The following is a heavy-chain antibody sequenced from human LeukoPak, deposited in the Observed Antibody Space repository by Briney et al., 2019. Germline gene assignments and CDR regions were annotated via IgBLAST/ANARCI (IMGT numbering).Heavy chain of an antibody. V-gene: IGHV1-8*01. J-gene: IGHJ6*02. Sequence: PQASVKVSCKASGYTFTSYDINWVRQATGQGLEWMGWMNPNSGNTGYAQKFQGRVTMTRNTSISTAYMELSSLRAEDTAVYYCARVSHYYYGMDVWGQGTTVTVSS. CDR2: MNPNSGNT. CDR1: GYTFTSYD. CDR3: ARVSHYYYGMDV.